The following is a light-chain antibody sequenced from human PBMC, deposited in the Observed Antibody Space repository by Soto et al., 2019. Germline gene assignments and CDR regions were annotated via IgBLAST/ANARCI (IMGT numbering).Light chain of an antibody. J-gene: IGLJ3*02. CDR2: DVS. V-gene: IGLV2-14*01. CDR3: SSYTTSNPQV. Sequence: QSALTQPASVSGSPGQSITISCTGTSSDVGTYNYVSWYQHRPGKAPKLMIYDVSYRPSGVSNRFSGSKSANTASLTISGHEAEDEAYYYCSSYTTSNPQVFGGGTKVTVL. CDR1: SSDVGTYNY.